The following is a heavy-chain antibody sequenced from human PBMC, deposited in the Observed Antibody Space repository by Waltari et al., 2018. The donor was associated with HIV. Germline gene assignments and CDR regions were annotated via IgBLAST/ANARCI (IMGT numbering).Heavy chain of an antibody. CDR1: AFPFSSYG. D-gene: IGHD5-12*01. Sequence: QVQLVESGGGVVQPGRSLRLSCAGSAFPFSSYGMHWVRPAPGKGLEWVALIWYEASNKYYADPVKGRFTISRDNSKNTLYLQMNSLRAEDTAVYYCAREGNVDIVATMDYYGMDVWGQGTTVTVSS. V-gene: IGHV3-33*08. CDR3: AREGNVDIVATMDYYGMDV. J-gene: IGHJ6*02. CDR2: IWYEASNK.